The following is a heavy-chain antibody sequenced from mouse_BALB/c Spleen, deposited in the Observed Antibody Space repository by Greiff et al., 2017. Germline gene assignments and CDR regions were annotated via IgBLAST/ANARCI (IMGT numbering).Heavy chain of an antibody. CDR2: IRNKANGYTT. V-gene: IGHV7-3*02. CDR3: ARDYYGSSFYWYFDV. CDR1: GFTFTDYY. D-gene: IGHD1-1*01. J-gene: IGHJ1*01. Sequence: DVQLVESGGGLVQPGGSLRLSCATSGFTFTDYYMSWVRQPPGKALEWLGFIRNKANGYTTEYSASVKGRFTISRDNSQSILYLQMNTLRAEDSATYYCARDYYGSSFYWYFDVWGAGTTVTVSS.